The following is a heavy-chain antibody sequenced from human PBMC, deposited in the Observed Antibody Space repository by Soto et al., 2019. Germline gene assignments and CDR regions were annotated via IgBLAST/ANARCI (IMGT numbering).Heavy chain of an antibody. CDR1: GFTFSSYA. CDR3: AKPLAYGPQGGGWYHGYYGMDV. V-gene: IGHV3-23*01. Sequence: GGSLRLSCAASGFTFSSYAMSWVRQAPGKGLEWVSAISGSGGSTYYADSVKGRFTISRDNSKNTLYLQMNSLRAEDTAVYYCAKPLAYGPQGGGWYHGYYGMDVWGQGTTVTVS. D-gene: IGHD6-19*01. J-gene: IGHJ6*02. CDR2: ISGSGGST.